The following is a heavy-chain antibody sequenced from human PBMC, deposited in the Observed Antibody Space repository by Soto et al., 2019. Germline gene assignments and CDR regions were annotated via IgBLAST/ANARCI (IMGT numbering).Heavy chain of an antibody. CDR1: GGSFSGYY. D-gene: IGHD2-15*01. CDR3: ARYRRRDCSGGSCYSYNDY. J-gene: IGHJ4*02. CDR2: INHSGST. V-gene: IGHV4-34*01. Sequence: LSLTCAVYGGSFSGYYWSWIRQPPGKGLEWIGEINHSGSTNYNPSLKSRVTISVDTSKNQFSLKLSSVTAADTAVYYCARYRRRDCSGGSCYSYNDYWGQGTLVTVSS.